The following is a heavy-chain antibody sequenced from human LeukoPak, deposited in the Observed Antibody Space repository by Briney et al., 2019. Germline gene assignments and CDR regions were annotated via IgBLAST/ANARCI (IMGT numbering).Heavy chain of an antibody. Sequence: GEPLKISCKGSGYTFTNYWIGWMRQMPGKGLEWMGIIYLGDSNTRYSPSFQGQVTISVDKSISTAYLQWSSLKASDTAMYYCARRPYCSSTICYGGDYFDYWGQGTLVTVSS. CDR2: IYLGDSNT. CDR3: ARRPYCSSTICYGGDYFDY. J-gene: IGHJ4*02. V-gene: IGHV5-51*01. CDR1: GYTFTNYW. D-gene: IGHD2-2*01.